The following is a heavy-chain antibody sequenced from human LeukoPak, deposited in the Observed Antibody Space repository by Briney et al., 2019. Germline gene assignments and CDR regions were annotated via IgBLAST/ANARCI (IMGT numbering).Heavy chain of an antibody. CDR2: IYTSGST. V-gene: IGHV4-61*02. J-gene: IGHJ3*02. CDR3: ACHPNYDFWSGYYEDI. D-gene: IGHD3-3*01. CDR1: GGSISSGSYY. Sequence: SETLSLTCTVSGGSISSGSYYWSWIRQPAGKGLEWIGRIYTSGSTNYNPSLKSRVTISVDTSKNQFSLKLSSVTAADTAVYYCACHPNYDFWSGYYEDIWGQGTMVTVSS.